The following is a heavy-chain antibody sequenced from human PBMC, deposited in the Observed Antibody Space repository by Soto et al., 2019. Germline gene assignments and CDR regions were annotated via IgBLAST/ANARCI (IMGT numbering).Heavy chain of an antibody. V-gene: IGHV3-15*01. Sequence: GGSLRLSCAASGFTFSNAWMSWVRQAPGKGLKWVGRIKSKTDGGTTDYAAPVKGRFTISRDDSKNTLYLQMNSLKTEDTAVYYCTTLPYCTNGVCYPLDYYGMDVWGQGTTVTVSS. J-gene: IGHJ6*02. CDR1: GFTFSNAW. D-gene: IGHD2-8*01. CDR2: IKSKTDGGTT. CDR3: TTLPYCTNGVCYPLDYYGMDV.